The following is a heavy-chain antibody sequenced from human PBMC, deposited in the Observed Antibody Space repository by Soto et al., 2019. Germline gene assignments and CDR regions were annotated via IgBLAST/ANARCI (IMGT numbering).Heavy chain of an antibody. Sequence: EVQLLESGGGLVQPGGSLRLSCAASGFIFSNYAMSWVRQAPGKGLEWVSSISGSGVSTYYADSVKGRFTISRDNSKNTLYLQMNSLRDDDTAVYYGAKGTFITLYYFDYWGQGTLVTVSS. V-gene: IGHV3-23*01. CDR2: ISGSGVST. CDR3: AKGTFITLYYFDY. CDR1: GFIFSNYA. J-gene: IGHJ4*02. D-gene: IGHD3-22*01.